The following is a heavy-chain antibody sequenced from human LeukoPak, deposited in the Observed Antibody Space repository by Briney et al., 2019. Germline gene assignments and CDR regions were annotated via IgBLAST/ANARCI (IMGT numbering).Heavy chain of an antibody. CDR3: ASGKYGLRSWFDP. CDR2: IIPIFGTA. V-gene: IGHV1-69*05. Sequence: SVKVSCKASGGTFNRYAVTWVRQAPGQGLEWLGGIIPIFGTANYAQKFQGRVTITTDESTNTAYTELTSLTSEDTAVYYCASGKYGLRSWFDPWGQGTLVTVSP. CDR1: GGTFNRYA. J-gene: IGHJ5*02. D-gene: IGHD4-17*01.